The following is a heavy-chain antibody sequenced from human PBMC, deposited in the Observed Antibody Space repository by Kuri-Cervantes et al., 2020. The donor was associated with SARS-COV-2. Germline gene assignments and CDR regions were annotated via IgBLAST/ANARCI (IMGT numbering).Heavy chain of an antibody. V-gene: IGHV4-59*01. CDR1: GFTFDDYG. CDR3: ARSGWYSRGVTYYHLDV. CDR2: IYYSGST. D-gene: IGHD6-19*01. Sequence: GSLRLSCAASGFTFDDYGMSWIRQPPGKGLEWIGYIYYSGSTNYNPSLKSRITISVDTSKNQFSLNLTSVTAADTAVYFCARSGWYSRGVTYYHLDVWGKGTTVTVSS. J-gene: IGHJ6*03.